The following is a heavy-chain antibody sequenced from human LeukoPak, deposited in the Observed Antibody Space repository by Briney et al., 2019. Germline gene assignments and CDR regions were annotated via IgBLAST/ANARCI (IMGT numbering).Heavy chain of an antibody. CDR3: VSFYETY. J-gene: IGHJ4*02. V-gene: IGHV3-74*01. D-gene: IGHD2/OR15-2a*01. CDR1: GNYW. Sequence: GGSLRLSCAASGNYWMHWVRQAPGKGLVWVSHINSDGSWTSYADSVKGRFTISKDNAENTVYLQMNSLRAEDTAVYYCVSFYETYWGRGTLATVSS. CDR2: INSDGSWT.